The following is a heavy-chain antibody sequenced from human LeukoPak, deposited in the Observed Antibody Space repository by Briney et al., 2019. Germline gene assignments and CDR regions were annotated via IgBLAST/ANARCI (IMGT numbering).Heavy chain of an antibody. CDR1: GGSFSGYY. D-gene: IGHD2-2*01. CDR2: INHSGST. V-gene: IGHV4-34*01. CDR3: ARCPLGYCSSTSCHHDAFDI. J-gene: IGHJ3*02. Sequence: PSETLSLTCAVYGGSFSGYYWSWIRQPPGKGLEWIGEINHSGSTNYNPSLKSRVTISVDTSKNQFSLKLSSVTAADTAVYYCARCPLGYCSSTSCHHDAFDIWGQGTMVTVFS.